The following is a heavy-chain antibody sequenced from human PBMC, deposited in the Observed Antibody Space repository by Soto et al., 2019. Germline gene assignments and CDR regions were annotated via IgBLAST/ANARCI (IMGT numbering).Heavy chain of an antibody. D-gene: IGHD6-13*01. CDR1: GFSLGDYA. Sequence: GGSLRLSCVASGFSLGDYAMSWVRQAPGKGLEWVSAISNTGGNTYYADSVKGRFTISRDNSKNTLHVQMNSLTAEDTAVYYCAKYASSSWSLFDYWGQGTVVTVSS. CDR2: ISNTGGNT. J-gene: IGHJ4*02. CDR3: AKYASSSWSLFDY. V-gene: IGHV3-23*01.